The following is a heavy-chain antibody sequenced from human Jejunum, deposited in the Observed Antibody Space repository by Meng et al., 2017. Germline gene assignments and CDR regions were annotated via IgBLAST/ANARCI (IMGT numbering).Heavy chain of an antibody. J-gene: IGHJ4*02. D-gene: IGHD1-26*01. CDR3: AHGVLESGDGRYFDR. CDR1: GDSFTDYY. CDR2: IHHSGST. Sequence: QLQLLQWGAGLWKPSETLSLTCTVYGDSFTDYYWNWIRQPPGKGLEWIGEIHHSGSTHYNPSLKSRVTISLDTSNNQFSLKLKSVTAADTAVYYCAHGVLESGDGRYFDRWGQGTLVTVSS. V-gene: IGHV4-34*01.